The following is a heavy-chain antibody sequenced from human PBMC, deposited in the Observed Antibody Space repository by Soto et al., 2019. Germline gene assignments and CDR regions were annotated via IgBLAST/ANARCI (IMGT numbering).Heavy chain of an antibody. D-gene: IGHD3-3*01. Sequence: EVQLVESGGGLVQPGGSLRLSCAASGFTFSNYYMHWVRQAPGKGLVWVSRINSDGTYTDYADSVRGRFIISRDNAKDTLYLQMNSLRVEDTAMYYCARDRGSDFWSGPFHWGQGTLVAVSS. CDR2: INSDGTYT. CDR1: GFTFSNYY. J-gene: IGHJ4*02. V-gene: IGHV3-74*01. CDR3: ARDRGSDFWSGPFH.